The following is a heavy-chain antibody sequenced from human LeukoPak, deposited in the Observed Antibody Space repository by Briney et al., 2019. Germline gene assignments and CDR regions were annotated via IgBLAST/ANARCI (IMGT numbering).Heavy chain of an antibody. V-gene: IGHV3-48*03. CDR1: GFSFSSYD. Sequence: QAGGSLRLSCSASGFSFSSYDMNWVRQAPGKGLEWVSYISSRGGSIHYADSVKGRVTLSRDNANNSLYLQMNSLRAEDTAVYYCARHPGDYWGHGTLVTVSS. CDR3: ARHPGDY. J-gene: IGHJ4*01. CDR2: ISSRGGSI.